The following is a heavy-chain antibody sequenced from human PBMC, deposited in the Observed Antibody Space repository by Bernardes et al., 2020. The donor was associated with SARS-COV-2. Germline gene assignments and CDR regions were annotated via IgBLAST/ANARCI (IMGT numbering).Heavy chain of an antibody. J-gene: IGHJ6*02. D-gene: IGHD3-16*01. CDR2: INHSATT. CDR1: GGSFNDYW. Sequence: SDTLSLTCAVYGGSFNDYWWTWIRQSPGMGLEWIGEINHSATTKYHPSLKSRVTMSIDTSKNPFSLRLRSVTAADTAVYYCARGERLKTDFGLDVWGRGTTVIVSS. V-gene: IGHV4-34*01. CDR3: ARGERLKTDFGLDV.